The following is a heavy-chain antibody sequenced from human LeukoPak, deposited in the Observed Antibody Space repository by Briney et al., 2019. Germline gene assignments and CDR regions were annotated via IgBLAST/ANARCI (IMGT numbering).Heavy chain of an antibody. CDR3: AKDYGIRGTGGAWLDL. D-gene: IGHD1-20*01. CDR2: IRYDGNNK. V-gene: IGHV3-30*02. J-gene: IGHJ5*02. Sequence: GGSLRLSCAASGFTFSSYGMHWVRQAPGKGLEWVAFIRYDGNNKYYADPVKGRFIISRDNSKNTLYLQMNRLRAEDTAVHYCAKDYGIRGTGGAWLDLWGQGTQVTVSS. CDR1: GFTFSSYG.